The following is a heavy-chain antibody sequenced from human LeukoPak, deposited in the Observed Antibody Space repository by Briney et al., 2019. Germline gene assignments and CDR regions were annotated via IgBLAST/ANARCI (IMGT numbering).Heavy chain of an antibody. CDR2: TYYGGST. J-gene: IGHJ3*02. CDR1: GDSISFHF. Sequence: SETLSLTCSVSGDSISFHFWSWIRQPPGKGLEWMGHTYYGGSTDYIPSLASRVTASADTSKNQFSLKLSSVTAADTAVYYCATLGRAAGNAFDIWGQGTVVIVSS. D-gene: IGHD1-26*01. V-gene: IGHV4-59*11. CDR3: ATLGRAAGNAFDI.